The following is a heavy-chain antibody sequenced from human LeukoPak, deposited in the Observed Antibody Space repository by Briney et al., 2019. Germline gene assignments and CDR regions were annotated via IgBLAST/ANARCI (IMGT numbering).Heavy chain of an antibody. D-gene: IGHD6-13*01. V-gene: IGHV4-4*07. CDR2: IYTNGDT. J-gene: IGHJ4*02. CDR1: GSSISGYY. Sequence: PSETLSLTCTFSGSSISGYYWSWIPQPTGKVLEWIGRIYTNGDTKYNPSLKSRVTMSVDTSKNQFSLKLSSVTAADTAVYFCAREAATAAHLHYWGQGTLVTVSS. CDR3: AREAATAAHLHY.